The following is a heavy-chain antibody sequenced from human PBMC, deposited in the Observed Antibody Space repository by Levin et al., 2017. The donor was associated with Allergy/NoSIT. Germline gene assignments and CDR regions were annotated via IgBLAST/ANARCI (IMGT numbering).Heavy chain of an antibody. CDR3: ARVAYCGGDCYYYYGMDV. V-gene: IGHV3-11*05. CDR1: GFTFSDYY. D-gene: IGHD2-21*02. J-gene: IGHJ6*02. CDR2: ISSSSSYT. Sequence: GESLKISCAASGFTFSDYYMSWIRQAPGKGLEWVSFISSSSSYTNYADSVKGRFTISRDNAKNSLYLQMNSLRAEDTAVYYCARVAYCGGDCYYYYGMDVWGQGTTVTVSS.